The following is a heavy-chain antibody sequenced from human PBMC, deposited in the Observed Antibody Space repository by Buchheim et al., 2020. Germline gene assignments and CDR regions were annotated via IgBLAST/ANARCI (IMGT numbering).Heavy chain of an antibody. CDR3: ARHVRDPIVEATIYYFDY. V-gene: IGHV4-39*01. D-gene: IGHD1-26*01. J-gene: IGHJ4*02. CDR1: GAPISSSSYY. Sequence: QLQLQESGPGLVKPSETLSLTCTVSGAPISSSSYYWGWIRQPPGKGLEWLGSMYYSGRTYYTPSLKSRVTISVDTSKNQFSLKLRSVTAADTAVYYCARHVRDPIVEATIYYFDYWGQGSL. CDR2: MYYSGRT.